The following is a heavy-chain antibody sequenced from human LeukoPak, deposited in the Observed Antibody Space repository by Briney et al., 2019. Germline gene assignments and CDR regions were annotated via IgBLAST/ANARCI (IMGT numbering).Heavy chain of an antibody. CDR2: IHYSGSA. CDR3: ARDMGAPDYGSYSVDY. D-gene: IGHD4-23*01. J-gene: IGHJ4*02. V-gene: IGHV4-61*01. CDR1: GGSVSSGSYY. Sequence: SETLSLTCTVSGGSVSSGSYYWSWIRQPPGRGLEWIAYIHYSGSAAYNPSLKSRVAISRDMSTNQFSLKMTSVTAADTAVYFCARDMGAPDYGSYSVDYWGQGTLVTVSS.